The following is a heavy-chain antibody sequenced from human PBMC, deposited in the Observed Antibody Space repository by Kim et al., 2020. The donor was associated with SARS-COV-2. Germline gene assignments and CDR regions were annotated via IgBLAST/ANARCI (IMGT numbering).Heavy chain of an antibody. CDR2: ISAYNGNT. J-gene: IGHJ6*02. V-gene: IGHV1-18*01. CDR1: GYTFTSYG. CDR3: ARGYYDFWSGYYPNNYYYYGMDV. D-gene: IGHD3-3*01. Sequence: ASVKVSCKASGYTFTSYGISWVRQAPGQGLEWMGWISAYNGNTNYAQKLQGRVTMTTDTSTSTAYMELRSLRSDDTAVYYCARGYYDFWSGYYPNNYYYYGMDVWGQGTTVTVSS.